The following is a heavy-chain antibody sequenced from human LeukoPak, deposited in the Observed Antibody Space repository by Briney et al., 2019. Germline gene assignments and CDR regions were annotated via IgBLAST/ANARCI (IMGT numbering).Heavy chain of an antibody. D-gene: IGHD2-15*01. CDR2: IYYSGST. CDR1: GGSISSSSYY. CDR3: ARTPSDIVVVVAASWFDP. V-gene: IGHV4-39*01. J-gene: IGHJ5*02. Sequence: PSETLSLTCTVSGGSISSSSYYWGWIRQPPGKGLEWIGSIYYSGSTYYNPSLKSRVTISVDTSKNQFSLKLSSVTAADTAVYYCARTPSDIVVVVAASWFDPWGQGTLVTVSS.